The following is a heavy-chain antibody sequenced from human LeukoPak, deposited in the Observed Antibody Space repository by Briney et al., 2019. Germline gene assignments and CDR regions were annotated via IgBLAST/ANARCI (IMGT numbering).Heavy chain of an antibody. V-gene: IGHV4-34*01. CDR2: INHSGST. CDR3: ARGRQGFDP. Sequence: PSETLSLTCAVSGGSFSGYYWSWIRQPPGKGLEWIGEINHSGSTNYNPSLKSRVTISVDTSKNQFSLKLSSVTAADTAVYYCARGRQGFDPWGQGTLVTVSS. J-gene: IGHJ5*02. CDR1: GGSFSGYY.